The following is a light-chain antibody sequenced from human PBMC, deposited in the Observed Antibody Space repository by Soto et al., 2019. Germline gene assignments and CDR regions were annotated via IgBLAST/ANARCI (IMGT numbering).Light chain of an antibody. V-gene: IGKV3-15*01. J-gene: IGKJ4*01. CDR3: QHYNSWPRT. CDR2: EAS. CDR1: QSVRSN. Sequence: DIEMTQSPATLSASPGERATITCRASQSVRSNLVWYQQKPGQAPKRLIYEASTWPTGVPARFSGSGSGTEFTLNISSLLPEDFAIYYCQHYNSWPRTFGGGTKVEIK.